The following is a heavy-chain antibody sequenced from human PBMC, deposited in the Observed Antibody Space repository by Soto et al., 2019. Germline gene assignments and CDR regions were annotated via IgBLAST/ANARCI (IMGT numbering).Heavy chain of an antibody. CDR2: INPNSGGT. D-gene: IGHD4-17*01. Sequence: ASVKVSCKXSGYTFSGYYMRWVRQAPGQGLEWMGWINPNSGGTNYAQKFQGRVTMTADKSTSTAYMELSRLRSDDTAVYYCARFYGRDPWGQGTLVTVSS. CDR3: ARFYGRDP. J-gene: IGHJ5*02. CDR1: GYTFSGYY. V-gene: IGHV1-2*02.